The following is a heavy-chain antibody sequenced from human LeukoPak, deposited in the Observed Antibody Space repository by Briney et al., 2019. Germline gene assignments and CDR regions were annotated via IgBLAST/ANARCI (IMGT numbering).Heavy chain of an antibody. V-gene: IGHV3-21*01. D-gene: IGHD4-11*01. Sequence: GGSRRLSCAASGFTFSSYSMNWVRQAPGKGLEWVSSISSSSSYIYYADSVKGRFTISRDNAKNSLYLQMNSLRAEDTAVYYCARDVTSQFPPFDYWGQGTLVTVSS. CDR3: ARDVTSQFPPFDY. CDR1: GFTFSSYS. CDR2: ISSSSSYI. J-gene: IGHJ4*02.